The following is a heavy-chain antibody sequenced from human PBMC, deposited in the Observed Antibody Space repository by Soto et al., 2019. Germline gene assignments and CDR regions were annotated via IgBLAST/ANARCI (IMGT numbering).Heavy chain of an antibody. Sequence: QVQLVESGGGVVQPGRSPRLSCAASGYTFSSYGMHWVRQAPGKGLEWVALIWYDGDNKYYADSVKGRFTISRVNSKNTLYLQMNSLRAEDTAVYYCARPSYSNTWFEFDHWGQGTLVTVSS. CDR2: IWYDGDNK. V-gene: IGHV3-33*01. D-gene: IGHD6-13*01. CDR1: GYTFSSYG. J-gene: IGHJ4*02. CDR3: ARPSYSNTWFEFDH.